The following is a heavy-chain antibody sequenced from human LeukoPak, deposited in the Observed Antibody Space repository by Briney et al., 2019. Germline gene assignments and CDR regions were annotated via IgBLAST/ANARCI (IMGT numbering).Heavy chain of an antibody. CDR3: AREGCSSTSCYSVFYYYYYGMDV. J-gene: IGHJ6*02. V-gene: IGHV1-8*01. CDR1: GYTFTSYD. CDR2: MNPNSGNT. Sequence: ASVKVSRKASGYTFTSYDINWVRQATGQGLEWMGWMNPNSGNTGYAQKFQGRVTMTRNTSISTAYMELSSLRSEDTAVYYCAREGCSSTSCYSVFYYYYYGMDVWGQGTTVTVSS. D-gene: IGHD2-2*01.